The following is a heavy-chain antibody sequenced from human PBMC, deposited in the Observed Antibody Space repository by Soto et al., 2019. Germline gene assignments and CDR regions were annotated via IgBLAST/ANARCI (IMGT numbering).Heavy chain of an antibody. Sequence: SETLSLTCAVYGGSFSGYYWSWIRQPPGKGLEWIGEINHSGSTNYNPSLKSRVTISVDTSKNQFSLKLSSVTAADTAVYYCARGGYVYWFDPWGQGTLVTVSS. CDR2: INHSGST. CDR1: GGSFSGYY. J-gene: IGHJ5*02. D-gene: IGHD5-12*01. CDR3: ARGGYVYWFDP. V-gene: IGHV4-34*01.